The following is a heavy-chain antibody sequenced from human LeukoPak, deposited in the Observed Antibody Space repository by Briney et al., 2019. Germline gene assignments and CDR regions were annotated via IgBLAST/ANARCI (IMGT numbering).Heavy chain of an antibody. V-gene: IGHV5-51*01. CDR2: IYPSDSDT. Sequence: GESLKISCKASGYRFPIYWIGWVRQMPGKGLEWMGIIYPSDSDTRYSPSFQGQVTISADKSISTAYLQWSSLKASDTAMYYCARSGSYYYDSSGYFRHNSYYFDYWGQGTLVTVSS. J-gene: IGHJ4*02. CDR1: GYRFPIYW. D-gene: IGHD3-22*01. CDR3: ARSGSYYYDSSGYFRHNSYYFDY.